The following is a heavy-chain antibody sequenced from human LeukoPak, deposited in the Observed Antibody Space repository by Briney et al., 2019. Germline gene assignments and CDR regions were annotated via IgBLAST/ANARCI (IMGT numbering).Heavy chain of an antibody. CDR2: FYISGST. CDR1: GGSVDGYY. CDR3: ARGWGYFDY. V-gene: IGHV4-4*07. Sequence: SETLSLTCTVSGGSVDGYYWSWIRQPAGKGLEWIGRFYISGSTNYNPSLKSRVTMSVDTSKNQFSLRLSSVTAADTAVYYCARGWGYFDYWGQGTLVTVSS. J-gene: IGHJ4*02. D-gene: IGHD3-16*01.